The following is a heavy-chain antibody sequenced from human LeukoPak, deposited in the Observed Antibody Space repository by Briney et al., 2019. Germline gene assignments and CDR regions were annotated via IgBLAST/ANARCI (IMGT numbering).Heavy chain of an antibody. CDR3: AKDLEYCSSTSCWNWFDP. CDR2: IWYDGSNK. J-gene: IGHJ5*02. CDR1: GFTFSSYG. Sequence: QPGRSLRLSCAASGFTFSSYGMHWVRQAPGKGLEWVAVIWYDGSNKYYADYVKGRFTISRDNSKNTLYLQMNSLRAEDTAVYYCAKDLEYCSSTSCWNWFDPWGQGTLVTVSS. D-gene: IGHD2-2*01. V-gene: IGHV3-33*06.